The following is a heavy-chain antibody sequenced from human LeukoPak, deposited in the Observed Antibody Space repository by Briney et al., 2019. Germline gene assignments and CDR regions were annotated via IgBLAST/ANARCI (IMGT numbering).Heavy chain of an antibody. J-gene: IGHJ4*02. CDR1: GFTFSSYA. D-gene: IGHD3-22*01. Sequence: GGSLRLSCAASGFTFSSYAMHWVRQAPGKGQEWVAVISYDGSNKYYADSVKGRFTISRDNSKNTLYLQMNSLRAEDTAVYYCARTYYYDSSGYFSGYFDYWGQGTLVTVSS. CDR3: ARTYYYDSSGYFSGYFDY. V-gene: IGHV3-30-3*01. CDR2: ISYDGSNK.